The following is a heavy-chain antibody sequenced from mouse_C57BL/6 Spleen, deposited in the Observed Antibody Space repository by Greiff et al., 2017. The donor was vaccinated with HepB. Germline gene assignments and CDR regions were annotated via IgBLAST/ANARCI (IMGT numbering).Heavy chain of an antibody. Sequence: VQLQQPGAELVKPGASVKLSCKASGYTFTSYWMHWVKQRPGQGLEWIGMIHPNSGSTNYNEKFKSKATLTVDKSSSTAYMQLSSLTSEDSAVYYCAREEDYDNAMDYWGQGTSVTVSS. D-gene: IGHD2-4*01. J-gene: IGHJ4*01. CDR1: GYTFTSYW. V-gene: IGHV1-64*01. CDR3: AREEDYDNAMDY. CDR2: IHPNSGST.